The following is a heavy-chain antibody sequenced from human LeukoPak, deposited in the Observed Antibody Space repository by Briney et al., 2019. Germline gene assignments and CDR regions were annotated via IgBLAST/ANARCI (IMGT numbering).Heavy chain of an antibody. Sequence: SETLSLTCAVSGGSISSGGYSWSWIRQPPGKGLEWIGYIYHSGSTYYNPSLKSRVTISVDRSKNQFSPKLSSVTAADTAVYYCARVGSSGYALYFDYWGQGTLVTVSS. V-gene: IGHV4-30-2*01. CDR1: GGSISSGGYS. CDR2: IYHSGST. CDR3: ARVGSSGYALYFDY. J-gene: IGHJ4*02. D-gene: IGHD3-22*01.